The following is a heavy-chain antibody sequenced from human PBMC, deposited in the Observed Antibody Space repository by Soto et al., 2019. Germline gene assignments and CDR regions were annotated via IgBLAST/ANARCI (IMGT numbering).Heavy chain of an antibody. D-gene: IGHD1-26*01. V-gene: IGHV5-51*01. Sequence: GESLKISWKGSGYRFTNYWIGLVRQLPGKGLEWMGIIYPGDSDTRYSTSFQGQVTISADKSISSVYVQWSRLKASDNAMYYCEKQGSGHYWEDGMDVWGQGTTVTVSS. CDR3: EKQGSGHYWEDGMDV. CDR2: IYPGDSDT. CDR1: GYRFTNYW. J-gene: IGHJ6*02.